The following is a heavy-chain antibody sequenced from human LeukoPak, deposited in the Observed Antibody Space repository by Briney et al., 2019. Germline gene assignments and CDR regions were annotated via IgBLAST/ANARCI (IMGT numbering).Heavy chain of an antibody. D-gene: IGHD6-19*01. J-gene: IGHJ3*02. V-gene: IGHV3-30*18. Sequence: GGSLRLSCAASGFTFSSCGMHWVRQAPGKGLEWVAVISYDGSNKYYADSVKGRFTISRDNSKNTLFLEMNSLRAEDTAVYYCAKALTSGWYLDAFDIWGQGTMVTVSS. CDR1: GFTFSSCG. CDR2: ISYDGSNK. CDR3: AKALTSGWYLDAFDI.